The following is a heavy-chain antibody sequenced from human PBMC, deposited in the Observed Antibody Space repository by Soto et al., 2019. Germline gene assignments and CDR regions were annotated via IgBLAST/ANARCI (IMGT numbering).Heavy chain of an antibody. CDR1: GFTFSSYG. Sequence: GGSLRLSCAASGFTFSSYGMHWVRQAPGKGLEWVAVISYDGSNKYYADSVKGRFTISRDNSKNTLCLQMNSLRAEDTAVYYCAKDLGQLWLDYYFDYWGQGTLVTVSS. V-gene: IGHV3-30*18. J-gene: IGHJ4*02. CDR2: ISYDGSNK. D-gene: IGHD5-18*01. CDR3: AKDLGQLWLDYYFDY.